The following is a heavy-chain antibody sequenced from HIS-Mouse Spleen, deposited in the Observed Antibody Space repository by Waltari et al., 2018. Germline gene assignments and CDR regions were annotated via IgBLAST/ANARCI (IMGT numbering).Heavy chain of an antibody. CDR1: GGSFSGYY. J-gene: IGHJ4*01. CDR3: ARLKAARQGEY. D-gene: IGHD6-6*01. Sequence: QVQLQQWGAGLLKPSETLSLTCAGYGGSFSGYYWSWIRQPPGKGLEWIGEINTSGCAQYNPSIKSLVTIAVDTSKNQFSLKLGSVTTADTAVYYCARLKAARQGEYWGHGTLVTVSS. V-gene: IGHV4-34*01. CDR2: INTSGCA.